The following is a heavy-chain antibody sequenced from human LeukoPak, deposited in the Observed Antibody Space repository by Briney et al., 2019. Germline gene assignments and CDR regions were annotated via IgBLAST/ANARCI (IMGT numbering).Heavy chain of an antibody. CDR3: ARDRESSPWELLLDY. CDR1: GGSSSGHY. D-gene: IGHD1-26*01. Sequence: SETLSLTCAVYGGSSSGHYWAWIRQPPGKGLEWIGSLHHTSSTYYNPSLKSRVTMSVDKSNNKFSLKLSSVTGADTALYYCARDRESSPWELLLDYWGQGILVTVSS. J-gene: IGHJ4*02. V-gene: IGHV4-34*01. CDR2: LHHTSST.